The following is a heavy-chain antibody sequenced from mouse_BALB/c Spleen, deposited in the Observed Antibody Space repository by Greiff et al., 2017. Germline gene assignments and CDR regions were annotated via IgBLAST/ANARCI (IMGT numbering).Heavy chain of an antibody. Sequence: EVKLVESGGGLVKPGGSLKLSCAASGFTFSDYYMYWVRQTPEKRLEWVATISDGGSYTYYPDSVTGRFTISRDNAKNNLYLQMSSLKSEDTAMYYCARGDYYGSSTFAYWGQGTLVTVSA. V-gene: IGHV5-4*02. CDR1: GFTFSDYY. J-gene: IGHJ3*01. CDR3: ARGDYYGSSTFAY. D-gene: IGHD1-1*01. CDR2: ISDGGSYT.